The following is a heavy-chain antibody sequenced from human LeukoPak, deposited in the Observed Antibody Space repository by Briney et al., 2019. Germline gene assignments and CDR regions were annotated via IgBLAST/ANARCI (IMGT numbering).Heavy chain of an antibody. Sequence: SETLSLTCTVSGGSISSYYWCWIRQPPGKGLEWIGYIYYTGDTNYNPSLKSRVTISADTSKNRFSLELSSVTAADTAVYYCARYYYDSGDFDAFDIWGQGTMVTVSS. J-gene: IGHJ3*02. V-gene: IGHV4-59*01. D-gene: IGHD3-22*01. CDR3: ARYYYDSGDFDAFDI. CDR1: GGSISSYY. CDR2: IYYTGDT.